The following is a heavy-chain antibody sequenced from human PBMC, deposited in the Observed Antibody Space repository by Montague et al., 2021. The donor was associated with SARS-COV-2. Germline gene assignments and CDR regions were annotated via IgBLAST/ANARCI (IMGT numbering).Heavy chain of an antibody. J-gene: IGHJ6*02. CDR2: INYSGTT. CDR3: ARGALWRFSGLFDV. D-gene: IGHD2-15*01. V-gene: IGHV4-39*02. CDR1: GGSIISSIYY. Sequence: SETLSLTCTVSGGSIISSIYYWGWIRQPPGKELEWIGTINYSGTTYYNPSLQSRVTISVDTSKNHLSLKLSSVTAADTAVYYCARGALWRFSGLFDVWGQGSPVTVSS.